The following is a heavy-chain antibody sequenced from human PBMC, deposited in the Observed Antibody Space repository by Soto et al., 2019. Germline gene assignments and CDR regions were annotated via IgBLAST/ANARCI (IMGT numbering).Heavy chain of an antibody. CDR3: ARDGQVLTYYDILTVSNWFDP. D-gene: IGHD3-9*01. V-gene: IGHV3-30-3*01. CDR1: GFTFSSYA. J-gene: IGHJ5*02. CDR2: ISYDGNNK. Sequence: QVQLVESGGGVVQPGRSLRLSCAASGFTFSSYAMHWVRQAPGKGLEWVAVISYDGNNKYYADSVKGRFTISRDNSKNTLYLQMNSLRAEDTAVYYCARDGQVLTYYDILTVSNWFDPWGQGTLVTVSS.